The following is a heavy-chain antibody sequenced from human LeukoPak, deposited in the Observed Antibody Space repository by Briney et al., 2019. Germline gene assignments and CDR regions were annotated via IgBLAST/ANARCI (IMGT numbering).Heavy chain of an antibody. Sequence: PSETLSLTCTVSGGSISFYYWSWIRQPPGKGLEWIRYIYYSGSTTYNPSLKSRVTISVDASKTQFSLKLSSVTAADTAMYYCVRSYDTSGYFHAFDIWGQGTEVTVSS. J-gene: IGHJ3*02. CDR2: IYYSGST. D-gene: IGHD3-22*01. CDR3: VRSYDTSGYFHAFDI. CDR1: GGSISFYY. V-gene: IGHV4-59*01.